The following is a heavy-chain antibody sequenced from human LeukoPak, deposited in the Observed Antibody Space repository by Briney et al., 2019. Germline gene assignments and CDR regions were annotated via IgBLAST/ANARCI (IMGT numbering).Heavy chain of an antibody. CDR2: ISGSDGST. D-gene: IGHD6-13*01. J-gene: IGHJ4*02. V-gene: IGHV3-23*01. Sequence: GGSLRLSCAASGFTFSTYAMSWVRQAPGKGLEWVSGISGSDGSTYYADSVKGRFTISRDNAKNSLYLQMNSLRAEDTAVYYCARDLKGVIAAAGTPFDYWGQGTLVTVSS. CDR1: GFTFSTYA. CDR3: ARDLKGVIAAAGTPFDY.